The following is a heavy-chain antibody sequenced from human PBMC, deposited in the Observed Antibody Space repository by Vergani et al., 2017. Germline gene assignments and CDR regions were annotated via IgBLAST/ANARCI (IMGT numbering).Heavy chain of an antibody. V-gene: IGHV1-18*01. CDR3: ARVLYGSGYLNWFDP. CDR2: IRPYTGHT. CDR1: SHTFQTYG. D-gene: IGHD3-10*01. Sequence: QVQLVQSGAELKKPGASVSVSCKGSSHTFQTYGISWVRQAPGKGLEWMAWIRPYTGHTIYAQKFQDRVTMTADTSTNTAYMELRSLRSEDTAVYYCARVLYGSGYLNWFDPWGQGTLVTVSS. J-gene: IGHJ5*02.